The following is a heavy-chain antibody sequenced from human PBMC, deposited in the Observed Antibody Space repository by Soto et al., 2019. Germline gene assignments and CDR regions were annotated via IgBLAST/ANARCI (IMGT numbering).Heavy chain of an antibody. J-gene: IGHJ4*02. CDR2: ISTSNGDT. CDR3: ARDVGNGYGYGYGY. Sequence: QVQLVQSGAEVKKPGASVTVSCKVSGYTFTTYGVSWVRQTPGQGLEWMGWISTSNGDTNYAQKLPGSVTMTTDTSTNTAYMEVRSLRSDDTAVYFCARDVGNGYGYGYGYWGQGTLVTVSS. CDR1: GYTFTTYG. V-gene: IGHV1-18*01. D-gene: IGHD5-18*01.